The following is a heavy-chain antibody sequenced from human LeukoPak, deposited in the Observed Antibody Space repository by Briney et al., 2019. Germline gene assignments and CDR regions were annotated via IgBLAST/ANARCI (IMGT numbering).Heavy chain of an antibody. CDR1: GFTVSSNY. J-gene: IGHJ6*02. D-gene: IGHD2-2*01. CDR3: ARGRRYCSSTSCYGYYGMDV. V-gene: IGHV3-53*01. Sequence: SGGSLRLSCAASGFTVSSNYMSWVRQAPGKGLEWVSVIYSGGSTYYADPVKGRFTISRDNSKNTLYLQMNSLRAEDTAVYYCARGRRYCSSTSCYGYYGMDVWGQGTTVTVSS. CDR2: IYSGGST.